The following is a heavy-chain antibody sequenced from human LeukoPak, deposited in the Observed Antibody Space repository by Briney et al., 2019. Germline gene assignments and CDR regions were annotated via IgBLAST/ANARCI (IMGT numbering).Heavy chain of an antibody. CDR1: GFTFSTYA. D-gene: IGHD3-10*01. J-gene: IGHJ4*02. CDR2: ISDSGDST. V-gene: IGHV3-23*01. CDR3: TKWSGFGND. Sequence: GGSLRLACAASGFTFSTYAMSWVRRAPGKRLEWVSGISDSGDSTYYADSVKGRFTISRDNSRNTLYLEMNSLRAEDTAVYYCTKWSGFGNDWGQGTLVTVSS.